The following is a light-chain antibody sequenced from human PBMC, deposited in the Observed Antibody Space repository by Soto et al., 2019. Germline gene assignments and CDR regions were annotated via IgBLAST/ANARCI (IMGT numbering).Light chain of an antibody. J-gene: IGKJ1*01. CDR3: QQYDNLPRT. CDR1: QDISNY. Sequence: DIQMTQSPSSLSASVGDRATITCQASQDISNYLNWYQQKPGKAPKLLIYDASNLETGVQSRFSGSGSRTDFTSTISSVQQEDIATYYCQQYDNLPRTFGQGTKVEIK. CDR2: DAS. V-gene: IGKV1-33*01.